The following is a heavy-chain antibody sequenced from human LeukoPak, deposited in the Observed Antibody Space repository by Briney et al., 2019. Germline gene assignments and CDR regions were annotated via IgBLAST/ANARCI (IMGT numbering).Heavy chain of an antibody. CDR1: GYTFSSYA. CDR3: ARAYYDSSGNFLGAFGI. CDR2: INAGNGNT. J-gene: IGHJ3*02. D-gene: IGHD3-22*01. V-gene: IGHV1-3*01. Sequence: ASVKVSCKASGYTFSSYAMHWVRQAPGQRLEWMGWINAGNGNTKYSQKFQGRVTITRDTSASTAYLELSSLRSEDTAVYYCARAYYDSSGNFLGAFGIWGQGTMVTVSS.